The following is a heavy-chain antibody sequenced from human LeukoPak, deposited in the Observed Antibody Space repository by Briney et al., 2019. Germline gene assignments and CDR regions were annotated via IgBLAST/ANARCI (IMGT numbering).Heavy chain of an antibody. CDR2: SSSSGSTM. V-gene: IGHV3-48*03. CDR1: GFTFRSYE. D-gene: IGHD3-22*01. CDR3: ATYYDSAGFDFDY. J-gene: IGHJ4*02. Sequence: GGSLRLSCAASGFTFRSYEMNWVGQAPGKGLEWVSYSSSSGSTMYYADSVKGRFTISRDNAKNSMYLQMNSLRAEDTAVYYCATYYDSAGFDFDYWGQGTLVTVSS.